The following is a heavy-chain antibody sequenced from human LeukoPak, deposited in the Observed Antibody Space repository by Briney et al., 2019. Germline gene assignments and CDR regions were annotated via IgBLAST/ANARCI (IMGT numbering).Heavy chain of an antibody. CDR1: GGSISSSSYF. CDR3: ARSGGGSRYYFDY. V-gene: IGHV4-61*02. J-gene: IGHJ4*02. D-gene: IGHD6-13*01. Sequence: SETLSLTCTVSGGSISSSSYFWSWIRQPAGKGLEWIGRIYTSGSTNYNPSLKSRVTISVDTSKNQSSLKLSSVTAADTAVYYCARSGGGSRYYFDYWGQGTLVTVSS. CDR2: IYTSGST.